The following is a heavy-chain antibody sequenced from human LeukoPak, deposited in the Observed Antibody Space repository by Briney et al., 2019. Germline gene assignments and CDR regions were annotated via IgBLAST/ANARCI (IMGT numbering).Heavy chain of an antibody. D-gene: IGHD6-19*01. Sequence: SETLSLTCTVSGGSIHNNYWSWIRQPPGKGLEWIGRIYTSGSTNYNPSLKSRVTMSVDTSKNQFSLKLSSVTAADTAVYYCARLGGSRVFSSGWGRWFDPWGQGTLVTVSS. J-gene: IGHJ5*02. V-gene: IGHV4-4*07. CDR1: GGSIHNNY. CDR2: IYTSGST. CDR3: ARLGGSRVFSSGWGRWFDP.